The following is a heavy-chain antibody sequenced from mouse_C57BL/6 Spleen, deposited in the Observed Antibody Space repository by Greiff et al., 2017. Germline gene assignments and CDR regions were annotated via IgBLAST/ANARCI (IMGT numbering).Heavy chain of an antibody. Sequence: QVQLKESGAELVKPGASVKISCKASGYSFSSYWMNWVKQRPGKGLEWIGQIYPGDGDTNYNGKFKGKATLTADQSSSTAYMQLSSLTSEDSAVYFCARGIYYGSFYYYGYWGQGATLTVAS. CDR1: GYSFSSYW. D-gene: IGHD1-1*01. V-gene: IGHV1-80*01. J-gene: IGHJ2*01. CDR3: ARGIYYGSFYYYGY. CDR2: IYPGDGDT.